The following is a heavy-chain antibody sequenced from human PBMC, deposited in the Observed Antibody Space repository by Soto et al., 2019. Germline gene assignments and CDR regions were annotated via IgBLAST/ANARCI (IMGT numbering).Heavy chain of an antibody. CDR1: GGSISSGGYY. V-gene: IGHV4-31*03. CDR2: IYYSGST. D-gene: IGHD6-13*01. Sequence: QVQLQESGPGLVKPSQTLSLTCTVSGGSISSGGYYWSWIRQHPGKGLEWIGYIYYSGSTYYNPSLRSRVTIAVDTSKIQFSLKLSSVPAADPAVYSCARDPAAGGEVGGAAALWGQGTLVTVSS. CDR3: ARDPAAGGEVGGAAAL. J-gene: IGHJ4*02.